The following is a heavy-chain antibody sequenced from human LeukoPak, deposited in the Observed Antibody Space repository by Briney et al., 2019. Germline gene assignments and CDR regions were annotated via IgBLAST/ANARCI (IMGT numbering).Heavy chain of an antibody. V-gene: IGHV1-18*01. J-gene: IGHJ4*02. CDR1: GYTFTTYG. CDR2: ISPYNGNT. D-gene: IGHD5-24*01. CDR3: ARDKVEMATIFDY. Sequence: GASVKVSCKASGYTFTTYGISWLRQAPGQGLEWMGWISPYNGNTDYAQKVQGRVSITTDTSTSTAYMELRSLRSDDTAVYYCARDKVEMATIFDYWGQGTLVTVSS.